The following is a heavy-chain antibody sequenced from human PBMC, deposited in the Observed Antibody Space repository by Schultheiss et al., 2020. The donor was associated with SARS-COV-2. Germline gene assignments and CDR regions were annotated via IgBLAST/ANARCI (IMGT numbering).Heavy chain of an antibody. D-gene: IGHD6-6*01. CDR3: ARDARRSSSSDPYYYYGMDV. V-gene: IGHV3-30*07. CDR2: ISYDGSNK. Sequence: GGSLRLSCAASGFTFSSYAMHWVRQAPGKGLEWVAVISYDGSNKYYADSVKGRFTISRDNSKNSLYLQMNSLRAEDTAVYYCARDARRSSSSDPYYYYGMDVWGQGTTVTVSS. CDR1: GFTFSSYA. J-gene: IGHJ6*02.